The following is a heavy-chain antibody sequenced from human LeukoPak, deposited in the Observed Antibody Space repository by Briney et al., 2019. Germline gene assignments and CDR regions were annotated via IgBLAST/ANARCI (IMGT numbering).Heavy chain of an antibody. CDR3: AKGLLGSYGPLGY. CDR1: GFTFSSYA. V-gene: IGHV3-23*01. Sequence: SGGSLRLSCAASGFTFSSYAMSWVRQAPGKGLEWVSAISGSGGSTYYADSVKGRFTISRDNSKNTLCLQMNSLRAEDTAVYYCAKGLLGSYGPLGYWGQGTLVTVSS. J-gene: IGHJ4*02. D-gene: IGHD5-18*01. CDR2: ISGSGGST.